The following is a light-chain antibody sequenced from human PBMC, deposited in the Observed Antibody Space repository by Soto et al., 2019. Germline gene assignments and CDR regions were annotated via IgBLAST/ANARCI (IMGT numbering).Light chain of an antibody. CDR2: AAS. J-gene: IGKJ1*01. CDR3: QQYGTSPWT. CDR1: QYIASK. Sequence: ETVMTQFPATLSVSPGDRATLSCRASQYIASKLAWYQQKVGQTPRLLIFAASTRATGIPARFSGSESGTEFTLTISGLQSEDSAVYYCQQYGTSPWTFGQGTKVEIK. V-gene: IGKV3-15*01.